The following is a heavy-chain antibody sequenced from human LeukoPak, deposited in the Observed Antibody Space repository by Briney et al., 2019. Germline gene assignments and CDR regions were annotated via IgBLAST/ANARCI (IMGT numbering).Heavy chain of an antibody. CDR1: GFTFSSYA. V-gene: IGHV3-30-3*01. J-gene: IGHJ1*01. D-gene: IGHD4-11*01. Sequence: GRSLRLSCAASGFTFSSYAMHWVRQAPGKGLEWVAVISSDGSNKYYADSVKGRFTISRDNSKNTLYLQMNSLRAEDTAVYYCAKDRLGFLGYFQHWGQGTLVTVSS. CDR2: ISSDGSNK. CDR3: AKDRLGFLGYFQH.